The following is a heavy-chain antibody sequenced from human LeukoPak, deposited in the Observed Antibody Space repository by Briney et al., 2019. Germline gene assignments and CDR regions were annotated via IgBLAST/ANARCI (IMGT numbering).Heavy chain of an antibody. D-gene: IGHD2/OR15-2a*01. CDR1: GFTFSSYS. V-gene: IGHV3-21*01. Sequence: PGGSLRLSCAASGFTFSSYSMNWVRQAPGKGLEWVSSISSSSSYIYYADSVKGRFTISRDNAKNSLYLQMNSLRAEDMAVYYCASSTRTPGNWFDPWGQGTLVTVSS. CDR2: ISSSSSYI. J-gene: IGHJ5*02. CDR3: ASSTRTPGNWFDP.